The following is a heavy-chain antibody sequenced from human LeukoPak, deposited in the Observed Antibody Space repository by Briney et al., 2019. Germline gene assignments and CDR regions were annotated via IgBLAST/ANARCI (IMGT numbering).Heavy chain of an antibody. D-gene: IGHD6-13*01. CDR3: ASLIAAAGTEVDY. CDR2: ISHSGST. J-gene: IGHJ4*02. Sequence: SETLSLTCAVYGGSFSGYYWSWIRQPPGKGLEWIGEISHSGSTNYNPSLKSRVTISVDTSKNQFSLKLSSVTAADTAVYYCASLIAAAGTEVDYWGQGPLVTVSS. V-gene: IGHV4-34*01. CDR1: GGSFSGYY.